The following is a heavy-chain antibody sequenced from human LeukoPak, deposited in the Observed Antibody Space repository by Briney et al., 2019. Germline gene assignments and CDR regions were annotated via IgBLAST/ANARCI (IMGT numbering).Heavy chain of an antibody. CDR3: ARCDSSSWDNWFDP. CDR2: IKQDGSEK. J-gene: IGHJ5*02. Sequence: GGSLRLSCAASGFTFSSYWMSWVRQAPGKGLEWVANIKQDGSEKYYVDSVKGRFTISRDNAKNSLYLQMNSLRAGDTAVYYCARCDSSSWDNWFDPWGQGTLVTVSS. D-gene: IGHD6-13*01. V-gene: IGHV3-7*01. CDR1: GFTFSSYW.